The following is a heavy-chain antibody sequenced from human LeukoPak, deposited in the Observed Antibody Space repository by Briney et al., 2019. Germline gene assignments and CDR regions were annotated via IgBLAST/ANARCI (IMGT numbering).Heavy chain of an antibody. CDR1: GYSISSGYY. CDR3: ARGRLARSPYFDY. Sequence: SETLSLTCTVSGYSISSGYYWGWIRQPPGKGLEWIGYIYYSGSTDYNPSLKSRVTISVETSKNQFSLNLSSVTAADTAVYYCARGRLARSPYFDYWGQGTLVTVSS. V-gene: IGHV4-61*01. D-gene: IGHD6-19*01. J-gene: IGHJ4*02. CDR2: IYYSGST.